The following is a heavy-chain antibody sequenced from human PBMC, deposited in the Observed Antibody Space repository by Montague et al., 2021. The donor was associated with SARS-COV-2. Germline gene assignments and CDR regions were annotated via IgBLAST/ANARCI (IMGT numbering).Heavy chain of an antibody. V-gene: IGHV4-61*08. Sequence: SETLSLTCTGPGASVTSAAYYRTCLQPTPRRGLMWIAYRYYSGSTNYNPSLKSRVTMSVDTSRNQFSLKLSSVTAADTAVYYCARGGLYCSGGRCSTFDIWGQGKMVICSS. J-gene: IGHJ3*02. CDR2: RYYSGST. CDR3: ARGGLYCSGGRCSTFDI. D-gene: IGHD2-15*01. CDR1: GASVTSAAYY.